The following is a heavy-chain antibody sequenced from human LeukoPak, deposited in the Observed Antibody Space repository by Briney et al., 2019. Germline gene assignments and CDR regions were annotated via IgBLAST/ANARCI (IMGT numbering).Heavy chain of an antibody. V-gene: IGHV3-30*04. D-gene: IGHD6-19*01. CDR2: ISYDGSNK. CDR1: GFTFSSYA. Sequence: GRSLRLSCAASGFTFSSYAMHWVRQAPGKGLEWVAVISYDGSNKYYADSVKGRFTISRDNSKNTLYLQMNSLRAEDTAVYYCARGRGQWLVQGIDYWGQGTLVTVSS. CDR3: ARGRGQWLVQGIDY. J-gene: IGHJ4*02.